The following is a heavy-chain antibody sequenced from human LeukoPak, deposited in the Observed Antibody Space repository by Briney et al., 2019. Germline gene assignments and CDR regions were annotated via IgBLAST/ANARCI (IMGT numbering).Heavy chain of an antibody. D-gene: IGHD3-22*01. CDR3: TTDPTPLWYDSSGHNNWFDP. Sequence: GGSLRLSCAASGFTFSNAWMSWVRQAPGKGLEWVGRIKSKTDGGTTDYAAPVKGRFTISRDDSKNTLYLQMNSLKTEDTAVYYCTTDPTPLWYDSSGHNNWFDPWGQGTLVTVSS. V-gene: IGHV3-15*01. J-gene: IGHJ5*02. CDR2: IKSKTDGGTT. CDR1: GFTFSNAW.